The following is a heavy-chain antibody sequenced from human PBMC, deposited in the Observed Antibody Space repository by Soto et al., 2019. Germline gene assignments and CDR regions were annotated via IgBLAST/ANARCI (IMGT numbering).Heavy chain of an antibody. CDR1: GFTFSTRA. CDR3: AKDAVYDDGEWLPDY. Sequence: EVQLLESGGGLVQPGGSLRLSCVASGFTFSTRAMMWVRQAPGKGLEWVSGIVGSGDAFHADSVKGRFTISKDNSKNTLYLQMNGLRAEVTAIYFCAKDAVYDDGEWLPDYWGQGTLVTVSS. V-gene: IGHV3-23*01. J-gene: IGHJ4*02. D-gene: IGHD4-17*01. CDR2: IVGSGDA.